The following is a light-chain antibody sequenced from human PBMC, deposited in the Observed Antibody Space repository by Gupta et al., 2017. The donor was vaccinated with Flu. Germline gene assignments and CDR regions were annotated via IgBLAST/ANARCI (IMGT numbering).Light chain of an antibody. V-gene: IGLV5-45*03. Sequence: QAVLTQPSSLSASPGASASLTCTLRSGINVGTYRIYWYQQKPGSPPQYLLRYKSDSDKQQGSGVPSRFPGSKDASANAGILLISGLQSEDEADYYCMIWHSSWVFGGGTKLTVL. CDR1: SGINVGTYR. J-gene: IGLJ3*02. CDR3: MIWHSSWV. CDR2: YKSDSDK.